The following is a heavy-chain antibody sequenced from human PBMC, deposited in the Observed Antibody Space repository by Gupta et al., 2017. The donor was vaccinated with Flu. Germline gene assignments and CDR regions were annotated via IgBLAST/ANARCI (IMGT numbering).Heavy chain of an antibody. CDR1: GYTFNSYA. D-gene: IGHD3-16*01. Sequence: QLHLLQSGAEVKKPGASVKVSCKVSGYTFNSYAINWARQAPGQGLEWMGWISAYNGQTNFAQKFQGRVTMTTDTSTSTAYMELKSLRFDDTALYFCAGGMIAFGGTMEIEHWGQGTLVTVSS. J-gene: IGHJ1*01. CDR2: ISAYNGQT. CDR3: AGGMIAFGGTMEIEH. V-gene: IGHV1-18*01.